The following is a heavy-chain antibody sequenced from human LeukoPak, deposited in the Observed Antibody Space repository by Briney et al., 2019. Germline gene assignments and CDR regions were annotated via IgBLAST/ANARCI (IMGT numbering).Heavy chain of an antibody. D-gene: IGHD1-1*01. Sequence: GGSLRLSCAPSTFTISNKYMSWDRQAPGKGLEWVSIIYSAGSTYYADSVKGRFTIARDSADDTLYIQLNGLTFEDTAVYYCARGSPKRPSYFDYWGQGTLVTVSS. CDR2: IYSAGST. CDR1: TFTISNKY. CDR3: ARGSPKRPSYFDY. V-gene: IGHV3-53*01. J-gene: IGHJ4*02.